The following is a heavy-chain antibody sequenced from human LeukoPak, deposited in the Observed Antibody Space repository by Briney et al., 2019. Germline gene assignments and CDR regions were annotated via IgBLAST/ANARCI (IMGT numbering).Heavy chain of an antibody. CDR1: GYTFTGYY. J-gene: IGHJ6*02. D-gene: IGHD3-22*01. CDR3: ARVIGRYYDSSGYSNVYYYYGMDV. V-gene: IGHV1-46*01. CDR2: INPSGGST. Sequence: ASVKVSCKASGYTFTGYYMHWVRQAPGQGLEWMGRINPSGGSTSYAQKFQGRVTMTRDTSTSTVYMELSSLRSEDTAVYYCARVIGRYYDSSGYSNVYYYYGMDVWGQGTTVTVSS.